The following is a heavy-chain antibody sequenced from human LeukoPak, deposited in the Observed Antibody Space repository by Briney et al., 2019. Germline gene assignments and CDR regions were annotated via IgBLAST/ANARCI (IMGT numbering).Heavy chain of an antibody. D-gene: IGHD7-27*01. CDR2: IKQDGSEK. Sequence: GGSLRLSCAASGFTLSSYWMTWVRQAPGKGLEWVANIKQDGSEKYYVDSVKGRFTISRGNAKNSLDLQMNSLRAEDTAVYYCARDLAWGGYWGQGTLVTVSS. CDR3: ARDLAWGGY. CDR1: GFTLSSYW. V-gene: IGHV3-7*01. J-gene: IGHJ4*02.